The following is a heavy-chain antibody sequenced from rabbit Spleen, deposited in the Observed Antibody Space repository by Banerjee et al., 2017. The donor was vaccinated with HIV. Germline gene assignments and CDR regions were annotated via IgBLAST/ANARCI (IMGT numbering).Heavy chain of an antibody. CDR1: GFSFISVYY. D-gene: IGHD4-1*01. J-gene: IGHJ3*01. Sequence: QSLEESGGDLVKPGASLTLTCTASGFSFISVYYMCWVRQAPGKGLEWIACIAAGSSGTTYYASWAKGRFTISKTSSTTVTLQMTSLTAADTATYFCARDLDGVIGWNFGWWGQGTLVTVS. V-gene: IGHV1S40*01. CDR3: ARDLDGVIGWNFGW. CDR2: IAAGSSGTT.